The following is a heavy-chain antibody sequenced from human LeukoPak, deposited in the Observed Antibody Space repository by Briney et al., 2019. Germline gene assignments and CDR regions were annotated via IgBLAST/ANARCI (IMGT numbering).Heavy chain of an antibody. CDR2: IWYDGSNY. V-gene: IGHV3-33*01. CDR3: ARDGRALLRDFDY. Sequence: PGRSLRLSCAASGFTFSNYVIHWVRQAPGKGLEWVAGIWYDGSNYYYADSVKGRFTISRDNSKNTLYLQMNSLRAEDTGVYYCARDGRALLRDFDYWGQGTLVTVSS. D-gene: IGHD1-26*01. J-gene: IGHJ4*02. CDR1: GFTFSNYV.